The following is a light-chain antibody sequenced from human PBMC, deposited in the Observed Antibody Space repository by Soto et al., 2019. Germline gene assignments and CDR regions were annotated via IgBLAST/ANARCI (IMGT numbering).Light chain of an antibody. CDR3: QQYNSYWT. CDR2: DAS. Sequence: DIKMRKSTSTRSASVGDRINITGRASQSISSWLAWYQQRPGKAPKLLIYDASSLESGVPSRFSGSGSGTEFTLTISSLQPDDFATYYCQQYNSYWTFGPGTKVDI. CDR1: QSISSW. V-gene: IGKV1-5*01. J-gene: IGKJ1*01.